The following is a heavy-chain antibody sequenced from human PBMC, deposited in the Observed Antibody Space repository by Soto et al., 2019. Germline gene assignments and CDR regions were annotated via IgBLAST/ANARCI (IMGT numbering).Heavy chain of an antibody. CDR1: GGSISSSSYY. D-gene: IGHD1-7*01. Sequence: QLQLQESGPGLVKPSETLSLTCTVSGGSISSSSYYWGWIRQPPGKGLEWIGSIYYSGSTYYNPSLKGRVTISVDTSKNHRSLKLSSVTAADTAVYYCARRKISGGNYDNWFDPWGQGTLVTVSS. J-gene: IGHJ5*02. CDR2: IYYSGST. V-gene: IGHV4-39*01. CDR3: ARRKISGGNYDNWFDP.